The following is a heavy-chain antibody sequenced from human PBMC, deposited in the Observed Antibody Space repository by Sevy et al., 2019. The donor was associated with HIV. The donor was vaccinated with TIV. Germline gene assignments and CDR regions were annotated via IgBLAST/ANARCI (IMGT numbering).Heavy chain of an antibody. V-gene: IGHV1-69*13. CDR3: TRGVTKIIGGGYYFDY. Sequence: ASVKVSCKASGVTFNSYAFHWVRQAPGHWLEWMGGIIPMFGTTDYAQKFQGRVTISADESTSTAYMEQSSLRSEDTTVYYCTRGVTKIIGGGYYFDYWGQGTLVTVSS. D-gene: IGHD3-22*01. J-gene: IGHJ4*02. CDR1: GVTFNSYA. CDR2: IIPMFGTT.